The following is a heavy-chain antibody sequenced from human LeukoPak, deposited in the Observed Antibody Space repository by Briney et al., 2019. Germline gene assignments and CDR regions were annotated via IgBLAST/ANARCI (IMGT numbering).Heavy chain of an antibody. Sequence: GGSLRLSRAASGFTFSSYAMHWVRQAPGKGLEWVAVISYDGSNKYYADSVKGRFTISRDNSKNTLYLQMNSLRAEDTAVYYCAKDARYYDSSGLDYWGQGTLVTVSS. CDR1: GFTFSSYA. D-gene: IGHD3-22*01. CDR2: ISYDGSNK. CDR3: AKDARYYDSSGLDY. J-gene: IGHJ4*02. V-gene: IGHV3-30*04.